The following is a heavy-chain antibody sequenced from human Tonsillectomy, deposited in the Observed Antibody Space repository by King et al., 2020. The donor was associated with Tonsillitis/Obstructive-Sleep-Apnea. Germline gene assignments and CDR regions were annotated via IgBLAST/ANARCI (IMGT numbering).Heavy chain of an antibody. Sequence: VQLVESGEGLVQPGRSLRLSCAASGFTFDDYAMHWVRQAPGKGLEWVSGISWNSASIGYADSVKGRFTISRDNAKNSLYLQMNSLRAEDTALYYCAKDADFDYWGQGTLVTVSS. CDR1: GFTFDDYA. J-gene: IGHJ4*02. V-gene: IGHV3-9*01. CDR2: ISWNSASI. CDR3: AKDADFDY.